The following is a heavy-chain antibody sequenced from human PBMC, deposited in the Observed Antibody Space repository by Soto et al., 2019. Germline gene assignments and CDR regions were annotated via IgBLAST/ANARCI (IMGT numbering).Heavy chain of an antibody. J-gene: IGHJ3*02. Sequence: QVQLAQSGAEVKKPGASVKVSCKASGYSFTSYDIYWVRQATGQGLESMGWMQPNSGNTGYAQKFQGRVAMTRDTSISTAYMELSILRSDDPAVYYCARGNSAVGTFDIWGQGTMVTVSS. CDR1: GYSFTSYD. CDR3: ARGNSAVGTFDI. CDR2: MQPNSGNT. V-gene: IGHV1-8*01. D-gene: IGHD1-26*01.